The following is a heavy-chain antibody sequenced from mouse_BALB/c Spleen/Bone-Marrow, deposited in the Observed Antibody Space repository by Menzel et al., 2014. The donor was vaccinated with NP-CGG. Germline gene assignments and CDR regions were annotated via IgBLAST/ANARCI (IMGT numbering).Heavy chain of an antibody. CDR1: GFTFSDFY. CDR2: SRNKAKYYTT. J-gene: IGHJ3*01. D-gene: IGHD2-10*02. V-gene: IGHV7-1*02. Sequence: EVKLMESGEGLVQPGDSLRLSCATSGFTFSDFYMEWVRQPPGKRLEWIAASRNKAKYYTTEYSASVKGRFIVSRDTSQSVLYLQMNALRAEDTAIYYCARDVGYGNYFVYWGQGTLVTVSA. CDR3: ARDVGYGNYFVY.